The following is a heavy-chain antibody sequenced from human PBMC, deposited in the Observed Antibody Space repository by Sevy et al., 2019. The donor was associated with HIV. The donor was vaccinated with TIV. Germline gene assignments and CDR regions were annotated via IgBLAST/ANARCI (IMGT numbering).Heavy chain of an antibody. CDR2: ISSDGVST. CDR3: VKDPDYXFWRGDYGMDV. D-gene: IGHD3-3*01. CDR1: GFSFSNSA. Sequence: GGSLRLSCSGSGFSFSNSAMNWVRQTPGKGLKYVSAISSDGVSTYYTDSVRGRFTISRDNSKNTLYLQMSSLRVEDXXXYYCVKDPDYXFWRGDYGMDVWGQGTTVTVSS. J-gene: IGHJ6*02. V-gene: IGHV3-64D*06.